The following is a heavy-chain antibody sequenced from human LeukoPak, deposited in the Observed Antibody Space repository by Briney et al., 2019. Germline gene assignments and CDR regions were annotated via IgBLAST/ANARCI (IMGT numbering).Heavy chain of an antibody. D-gene: IGHD3-10*01. V-gene: IGHV3-23*01. J-gene: IGHJ5*02. CDR3: AKDRGVMVRGVNDP. CDR2: ISGSGGST. CDR1: GFTFSSYA. Sequence: PGGSLRLSCAASGFTFSSYAMSWVRQAPGKGLEWVSAISGSGGSTYYADSVKGRFTISRDNSKNPLYLQMNSLRAQDTAVYYCAKDRGVMVRGVNDPWGQGTLVTVSS.